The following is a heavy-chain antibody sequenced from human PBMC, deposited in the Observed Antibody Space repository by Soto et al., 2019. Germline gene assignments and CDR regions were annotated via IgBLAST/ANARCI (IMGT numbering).Heavy chain of an antibody. J-gene: IGHJ3*02. CDR2: IYPGDSDT. Sequence: PGESLKISCKGSGYSFTSYWIGWVRQMAGKGLEWMGIIYPGDSDTRYSPSFQGQVTISADKSISTAYLQWSSLKASDTAMYYCASPHGGAAAGYDAFDIWGQRTMVTVSS. D-gene: IGHD6-13*01. CDR1: GYSFTSYW. CDR3: ASPHGGAAAGYDAFDI. V-gene: IGHV5-51*01.